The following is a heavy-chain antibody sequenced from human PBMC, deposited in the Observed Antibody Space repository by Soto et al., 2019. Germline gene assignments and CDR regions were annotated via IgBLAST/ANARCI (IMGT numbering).Heavy chain of an antibody. J-gene: IGHJ4*02. D-gene: IGHD2-15*01. Sequence: ASVKVSCKASGYTFTNYAMHWVRQAPGQRLEWMGWINAGNGNTKYSQKFQGRVIITGDTSATTAYLELSSLRSEDTAVYYCASPLKGGSCYRAWGQGTRVTVS. CDR2: INAGNGNT. CDR3: ASPLKGGSCYRA. CDR1: GYTFTNYA. V-gene: IGHV1-3*01.